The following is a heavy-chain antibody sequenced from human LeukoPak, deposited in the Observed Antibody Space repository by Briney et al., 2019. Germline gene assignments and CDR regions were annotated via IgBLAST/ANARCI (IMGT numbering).Heavy chain of an antibody. CDR1: GYTFTSYG. CDR3: ARDVYDFRSGVDYYYYYMDV. CDR2: ISAYNGNT. Sequence: ASVKVSCKASGYTFTSYGISWVRQAPGQGLEWMGWISAYNGNTNYAQKLQGRVTMTTDTSTSTAYMELRSLRSDDTAVYYCARDVYDFRSGVDYYYYYMDVWGKGTTVTVSS. J-gene: IGHJ6*03. V-gene: IGHV1-18*01. D-gene: IGHD3-3*01.